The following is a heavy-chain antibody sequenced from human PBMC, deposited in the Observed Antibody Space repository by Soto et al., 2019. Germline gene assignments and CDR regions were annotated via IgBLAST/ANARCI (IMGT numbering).Heavy chain of an antibody. V-gene: IGHV4-61*01. Sequence: PSETLSLTCTVSGASVNNENYYWSWIRQPPGKGLEWIGYVYYSRSPNYNPSLKSRVTISVDTSKNQFSLKLSSVTAADTAVYYCARVTPRAAYGMDVWGQGTTVTVSS. D-gene: IGHD2-15*01. CDR1: GASVNNENYY. CDR3: ARVTPRAAYGMDV. J-gene: IGHJ6*02. CDR2: VYYSRSP.